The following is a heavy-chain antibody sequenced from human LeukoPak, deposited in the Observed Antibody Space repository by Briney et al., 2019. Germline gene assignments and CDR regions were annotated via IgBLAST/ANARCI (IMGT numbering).Heavy chain of an antibody. D-gene: IGHD5-18*01. Sequence: ASVKVSCKASGYTFTSYGISWVRQAPGQGLEWMGWISAYNGNTNYAQKLQGRVTMTTDTSTSTAYMELRSLRSDDTAVYYCGRDPRLPHTPSDSWARGPLVTVPS. CDR3: GRDPRLPHTPSDS. CDR2: ISAYNGNT. J-gene: IGHJ4*02. CDR1: GYTFTSYG. V-gene: IGHV1-18*01.